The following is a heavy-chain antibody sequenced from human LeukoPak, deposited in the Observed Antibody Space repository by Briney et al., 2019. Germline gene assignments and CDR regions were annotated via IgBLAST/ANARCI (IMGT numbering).Heavy chain of an antibody. CDR3: ARVSLGNEPGSPQNYYYYGMDV. J-gene: IGHJ6*02. CDR1: GGTFSSYA. CDR2: IIPIFGTA. V-gene: IGHV1-69*13. Sequence: ASVKVSCKASGGTFSSYAISWVRQAPGQGLKWMGGIIPIFGTANYAQKFQGRVTITADESTSTAYMELSSLRSEDTAVYYCARVSLGNEPGSPQNYYYYGMDVWGQGTTVTVSS.